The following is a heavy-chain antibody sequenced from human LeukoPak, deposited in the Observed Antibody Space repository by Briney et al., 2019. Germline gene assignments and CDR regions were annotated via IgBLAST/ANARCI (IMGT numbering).Heavy chain of an antibody. D-gene: IGHD1-20*01. J-gene: IGHJ4*02. CDR1: DGSFSGYY. V-gene: IGHV4-34*01. CDR3: ARAHNWNDISIGY. Sequence: SETLSLTCAVYDGSFSGYYWSWIRQPPGKGLEWIGEINHSGSTNYNPSLKSRVTISVDTSKNQFSLKLSSVTAADTAVYYCARAHNWNDISIGYWGQGTLVTVSS. CDR2: INHSGST.